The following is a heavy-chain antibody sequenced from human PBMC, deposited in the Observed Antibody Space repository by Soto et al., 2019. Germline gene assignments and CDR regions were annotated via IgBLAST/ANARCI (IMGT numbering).Heavy chain of an antibody. CDR1: GASIRSSTFY. CDR2: IYYSGST. J-gene: IGHJ5*02. Sequence: PSETLSLTCTVSGASIRSSTFYWSWIRQPPGKGLEWIGYIYYSGSTNYNPSLKSRVTISVDRSKNQFSLKLSSVTAADTAVYYCARVPWVEDYGGNPNWFDPWGQGTLVTVSS. V-gene: IGHV4-61*05. CDR3: ARVPWVEDYGGNPNWFDP. D-gene: IGHD4-17*01.